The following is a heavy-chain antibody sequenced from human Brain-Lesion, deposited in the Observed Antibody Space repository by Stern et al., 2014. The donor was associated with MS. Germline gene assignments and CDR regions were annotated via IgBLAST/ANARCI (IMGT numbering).Heavy chain of an antibody. J-gene: IGHJ4*02. CDR1: GFSFEDHG. CDR2: ITWNSGTI. V-gene: IGHV3-9*01. Sequence: QLVESGGGVVQPGRSLRLSCEASGFSFEDHGMHWVRPAPGKGLEGGSGITWNSGTIAYADSVKGRFTISRDDAKNSLYLHMNGLRAEDTALYYCAKDMMDYFGSGTFGSFDHWGQGTLVTVSS. D-gene: IGHD3-10*01. CDR3: AKDMMDYFGSGTFGSFDH.